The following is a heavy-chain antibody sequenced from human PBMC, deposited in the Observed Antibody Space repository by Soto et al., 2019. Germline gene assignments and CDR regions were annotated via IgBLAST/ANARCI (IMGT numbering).Heavy chain of an antibody. CDR3: ARDQEGGAMVLYYYYYYGMDV. Sequence: GGSLRLSCAASGFTFSSYWMSWVRQAPGKGLEWVANIKQDGSEKYYVDSVKGRFTISRDNAKNSLYLQMNSLRAEDTAVYYCARDQEGGAMVLYYYYYYGMDVWGQGTPVTVSS. D-gene: IGHD5-18*01. CDR2: IKQDGSEK. V-gene: IGHV3-7*03. CDR1: GFTFSSYW. J-gene: IGHJ6*02.